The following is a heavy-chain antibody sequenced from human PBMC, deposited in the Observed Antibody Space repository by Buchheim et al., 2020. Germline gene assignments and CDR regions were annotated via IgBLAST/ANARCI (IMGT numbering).Heavy chain of an antibody. CDR3: AKHRFLEWLSYFDY. V-gene: IGHV3-23*01. D-gene: IGHD3-3*01. CDR2: ISGSGGTT. CDR1: GFTFSSYA. J-gene: IGHJ4*02. Sequence: EVQLLESGGGLVQPGGSLRLSCAASGFTFSSYAMSWVRQTPGKGLEWVSTISGSGGTTYYADSVKGRFTISRDNSKKTLYLQMNSLRAEDTAIYYCAKHRFLEWLSYFDYWGQGTL.